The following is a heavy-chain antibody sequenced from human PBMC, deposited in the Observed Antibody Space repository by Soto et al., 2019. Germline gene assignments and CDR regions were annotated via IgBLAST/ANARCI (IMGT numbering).Heavy chain of an antibody. V-gene: IGHV4-30-4*01. CDR2: IYYSGST. CDR1: GGSISSGDYY. D-gene: IGHD5-12*01. J-gene: IGHJ4*02. Sequence: SETLSLTCTVSGGSISSGDYYWIWIRQPPGKGLEWIGYIYYSGSTYYNPSLKSRVTISVDTSKNQFSLKLSSVTAADTAVYYCARNSRDGYNLYYWGQGTLVTVSS. CDR3: ARNSRDGYNLYY.